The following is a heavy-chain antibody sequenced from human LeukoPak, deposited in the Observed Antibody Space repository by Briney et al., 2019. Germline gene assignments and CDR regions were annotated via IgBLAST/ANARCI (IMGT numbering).Heavy chain of an antibody. CDR1: GFTFSDHY. CDR3: ARVSGYCSNGVCYSPFDS. D-gene: IGHD2-8*01. CDR2: IRNRANSYTT. Sequence: PGGSLSLSCAASGFTFSDHYMDWVRQAPGKGLEWVGRIRNRANSYTTEYAASVKGRFTISRDDSKNSLFLQMNGLKTEDTAVYYCARVSGYCSNGVCYSPFDSWGQGTLVTVSS. V-gene: IGHV3-72*01. J-gene: IGHJ4*02.